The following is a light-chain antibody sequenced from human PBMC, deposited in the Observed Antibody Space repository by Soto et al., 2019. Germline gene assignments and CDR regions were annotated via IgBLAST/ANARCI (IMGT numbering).Light chain of an antibody. J-gene: IGKJ1*01. V-gene: IGKV3-15*01. CDR3: QQYSDWPRK. Sequence: EIVLTQSPATLSVSPGERATLSCRASESVRTSLAWYQQKPGRSPSLLIYGASTRATGLPARFSGSGSGTEFTLTISSLQSEDFAVYYCQQYSDWPRKCGKGTKVDIK. CDR1: ESVRTS. CDR2: GAS.